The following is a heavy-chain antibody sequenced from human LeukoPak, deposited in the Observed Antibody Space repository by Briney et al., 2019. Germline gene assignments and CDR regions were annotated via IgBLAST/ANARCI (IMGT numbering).Heavy chain of an antibody. CDR2: IKQDGGEK. CDR1: GFTLSTFW. J-gene: IGHJ4*02. V-gene: IGHV3-7*01. D-gene: IGHD1-26*01. Sequence: GGSLRLSCAASGFTLSTFWLSWVRQAPGKGLGWVATIKQDGGEKYYVDSVKGRFTISRDNAKNSLYLEMNTLGAEDTAVYYCARLIVGATDYWGQGTLVTVSP. CDR3: ARLIVGATDY.